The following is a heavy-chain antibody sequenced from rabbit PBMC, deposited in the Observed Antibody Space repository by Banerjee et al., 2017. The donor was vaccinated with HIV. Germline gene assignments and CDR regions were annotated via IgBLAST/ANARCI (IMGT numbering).Heavy chain of an antibody. D-gene: IGHD7-1*01. CDR2: IYVGSGGST. V-gene: IGHV1S45*01. J-gene: IGHJ6*01. CDR1: GFSFSNGYV. Sequence: QQQLEESGGGLVKPGGTLTLTCKASGFSFSNGYVMCWVRQAPGKGLEWIACIYVGSGGSTYYANWAKGRFTISKTSSTTVTLQMTSLTAADTATYFCARDRDGDAGYGSLALWGPGTIVTVS. CDR3: ARDRDGDAGYGSLAL.